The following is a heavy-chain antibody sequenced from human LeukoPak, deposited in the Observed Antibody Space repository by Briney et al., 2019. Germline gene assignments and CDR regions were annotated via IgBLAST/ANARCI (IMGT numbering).Heavy chain of an antibody. D-gene: IGHD5-24*01. CDR3: ARRLRDGYNYYYYYYMDV. Sequence: GGSLRLSCAASGFTFSGSAMHWVRQAPGKGLEWVAVISYDGSNKYYADSVKGRFTISRDNSKNTLYLQMNSLRAEDTAVYYCARRLRDGYNYYYYYYMDVWGKGTTVTVSS. J-gene: IGHJ6*03. CDR2: ISYDGSNK. V-gene: IGHV3-30*04. CDR1: GFTFSGSA.